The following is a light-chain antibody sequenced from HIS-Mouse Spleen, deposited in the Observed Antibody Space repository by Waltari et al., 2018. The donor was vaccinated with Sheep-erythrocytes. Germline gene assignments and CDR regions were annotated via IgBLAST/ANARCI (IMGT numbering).Light chain of an antibody. J-gene: IGLJ2*01. CDR2: EVS. V-gene: IGLV2-14*01. CDR1: SRDVGRYNY. CDR3: SSYTSSSTVV. Sequence: QSALTQPASVSGSPGQSITISCTGTSRDVGRYNYVSRYQQHPGKAPKLMIYEVSNRPSGVSNRFSGSKSGNTASLTISGLQAEDEADYYCSSYTSSSTVVFGGGTKLTVL.